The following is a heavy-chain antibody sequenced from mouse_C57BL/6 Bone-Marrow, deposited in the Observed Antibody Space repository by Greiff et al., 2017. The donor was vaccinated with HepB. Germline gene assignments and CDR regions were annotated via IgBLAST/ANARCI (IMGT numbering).Heavy chain of an antibody. J-gene: IGHJ4*01. D-gene: IGHD2-1*01. V-gene: IGHV1-50*01. CDR3: ARSSPLLSPMDY. CDR2: IDPSDSYT. CDR1: GYTFTSYW. Sequence: QVQLQQPGAELVKPGASVKLSCKASGYTFTSYWMQWVKQRPGQGLEWIGEIDPSDSYTNYNQKFKGKATLTVDTSSSTAYMQLSSLTSEDSAVYYCARSSPLLSPMDYWGQGTSVTVSS.